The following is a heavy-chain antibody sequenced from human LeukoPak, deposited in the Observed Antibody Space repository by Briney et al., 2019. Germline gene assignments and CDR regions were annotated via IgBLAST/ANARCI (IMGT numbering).Heavy chain of an antibody. V-gene: IGHV4-61*02. Sequence: SETLSLTCTVSGGSISSGSYWWSWFRQPAGKGLEWIGRIYTSGSTNYNPSLKSRVTMSEDTSKKQFSLKLSSVTAADTAVYYCARLSSSWYQDWYFDLWGRGTLVTVSS. CDR1: GGSISSGSYW. D-gene: IGHD6-13*01. CDR2: IYTSGST. J-gene: IGHJ2*01. CDR3: ARLSSSWYQDWYFDL.